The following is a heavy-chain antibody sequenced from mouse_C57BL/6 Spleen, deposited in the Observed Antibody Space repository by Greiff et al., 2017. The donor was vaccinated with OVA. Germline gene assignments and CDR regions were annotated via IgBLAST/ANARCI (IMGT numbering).Heavy chain of an antibody. CDR2: INPNNGGT. J-gene: IGHJ3*01. CDR1: GYTFTDYY. Sequence: EVQLQQSGPELVKPGASVKISCKASGYTFTDYYMNWVKQSHGKSLEWIGDINPNNGGTSYNQKFKGKATLTVDKSSSTAYMELRSLTSEDSAVYYCAREKYYGSSWFAYWGQGTLVTVSA. CDR3: AREKYYGSSWFAY. D-gene: IGHD1-1*01. V-gene: IGHV1-26*01.